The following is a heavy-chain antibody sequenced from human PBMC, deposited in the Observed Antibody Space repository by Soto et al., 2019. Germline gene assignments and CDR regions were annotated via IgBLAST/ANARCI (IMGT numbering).Heavy chain of an antibody. V-gene: IGHV4-30-2*01. Sequence: QLQLQESGSGLVKPSQTLSLTCAVSGGSISSGGYSWSWIRQPPGKGLEWIGYMYHSGSTYYNPSLKSRVTISIDRSMNQFSLKLSSVTAADPAVYYCARVPDYWGQGILVTVSS. CDR2: MYHSGST. J-gene: IGHJ4*02. CDR3: ARVPDY. CDR1: GGSISSGGYS.